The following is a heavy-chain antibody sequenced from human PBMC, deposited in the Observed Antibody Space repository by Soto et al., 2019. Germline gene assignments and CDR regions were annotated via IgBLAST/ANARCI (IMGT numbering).Heavy chain of an antibody. CDR1: GFTFSVYW. D-gene: IGHD4-4*01. Sequence: EVQLVESGGGLVQPGGSLRLSCAASGFTFSVYWMHWVRQAPGKGLVWVSRIDSDGSTTSYADSVKGRFTISSDNAKSPLYLQMNSLRAEATAVYYCARPGYSNYGPGVDVWGQGTTVTVSS. V-gene: IGHV3-74*01. CDR3: ARPGYSNYGPGVDV. J-gene: IGHJ6*02. CDR2: IDSDGSTT.